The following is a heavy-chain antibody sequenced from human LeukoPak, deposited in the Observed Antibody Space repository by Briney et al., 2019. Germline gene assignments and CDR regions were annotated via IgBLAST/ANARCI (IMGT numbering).Heavy chain of an antibody. Sequence: GSLRLSCAASGFTFSSYAMSWIRQPPRKGLEWIGEINHSGSTNYNPSLKSRVTISVDTSKNQFSLKMSSVTAADTAVYYCARGIRGYSYYFDYWGQGTLVTVSS. CDR1: GFTFSSYA. D-gene: IGHD3-22*01. CDR2: INHSGST. J-gene: IGHJ4*02. CDR3: ARGIRGYSYYFDY. V-gene: IGHV4-34*01.